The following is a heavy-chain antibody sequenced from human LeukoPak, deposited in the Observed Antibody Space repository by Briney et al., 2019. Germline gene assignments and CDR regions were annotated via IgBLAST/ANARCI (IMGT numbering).Heavy chain of an antibody. CDR2: ISGTGGST. CDR1: GFTFSKYG. CDR3: AKDQLSVEMATIPDY. J-gene: IGHJ4*02. V-gene: IGHV3-23*01. D-gene: IGHD5-24*01. Sequence: PGGSLRLSCAAPGFTFSKYGMSWVRQAPGKGLEWVSAISGTGGSTYYADSVKGRFTISRDNSKNTLYLQMNSLRAEDTAVYYCAKDQLSVEMATIPDYWGQGTLVTVSS.